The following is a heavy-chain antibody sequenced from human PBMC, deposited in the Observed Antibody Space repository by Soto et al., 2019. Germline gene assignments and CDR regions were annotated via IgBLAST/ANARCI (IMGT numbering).Heavy chain of an antibody. CDR2: IYYSGST. D-gene: IGHD3-9*01. CDR3: ARNYYDILTANRPYYYYYYMDV. Sequence: QVQLQESGPGLVKPSETLSLTCTVSGGSISSYYWSWIRQPPGKGLEWIGYIYYSGSTNYNPSLKNRVPISVDTSKNQFSLKLSSVTAADTAVYYCARNYYDILTANRPYYYYYYMDVWGKGTTVTVSS. V-gene: IGHV4-59*08. CDR1: GGSISSYY. J-gene: IGHJ6*03.